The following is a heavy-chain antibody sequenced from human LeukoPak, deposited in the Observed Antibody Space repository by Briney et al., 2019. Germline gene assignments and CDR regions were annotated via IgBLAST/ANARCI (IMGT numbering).Heavy chain of an antibody. Sequence: SETLSLTCTVSGGSISSYYWSWIRQPAGKGLEWIGRIYTSGSTNYNPSLKSRVTMSVDTSKNQFSLKLSSVTAADTAVYYCASDGSGTELRPFDYWGQGTLVTVSS. V-gene: IGHV4-4*07. CDR1: GGSISSYY. CDR3: ASDGSGTELRPFDY. CDR2: IYTSGST. D-gene: IGHD3-10*01. J-gene: IGHJ4*02.